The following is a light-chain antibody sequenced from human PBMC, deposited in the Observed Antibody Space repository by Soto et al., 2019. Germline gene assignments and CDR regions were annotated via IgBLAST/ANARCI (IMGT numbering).Light chain of an antibody. Sequence: DIVMTQSPDSLAVSLGERATINCKSSQSVLFSSNNKNYLAWYQQKPGQPPKLLIYWASTRESGVPDRFSGSGYGTDFTLTISSLQAEDVAVYHCQQYYATPSPTFGGGTKVEIK. J-gene: IGKJ4*01. V-gene: IGKV4-1*01. CDR2: WAS. CDR3: QQYYATPSPT. CDR1: QSVLFSSNNKNY.